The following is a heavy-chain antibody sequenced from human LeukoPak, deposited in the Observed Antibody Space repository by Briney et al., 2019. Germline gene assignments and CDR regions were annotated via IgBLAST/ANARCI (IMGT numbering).Heavy chain of an antibody. V-gene: IGHV3-21*01. D-gene: IGHD6-13*01. Sequence: GGSLRLSCAASGFTFSSYSMNWVRQAPGKGLEWVSFISSSSSYIYYADSVKGRFTISRDNAKNSLYLQMNSLRAEDTAVYYCARDALAATGERAAFDIWGQGTMVTVSS. J-gene: IGHJ3*02. CDR1: GFTFSSYS. CDR3: ARDALAATGERAAFDI. CDR2: ISSSSSYI.